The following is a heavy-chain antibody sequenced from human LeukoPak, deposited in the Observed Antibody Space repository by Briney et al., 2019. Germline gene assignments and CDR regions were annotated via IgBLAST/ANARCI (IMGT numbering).Heavy chain of an antibody. CDR3: ARTSTLYYDILTGYAFDI. V-gene: IGHV4-59*01. CDR1: GGSISSYY. Sequence: NPSETLSLTCTVSGGSISSYYWSCIRQPPGKGLEWMGYIYYSGSTNYNPSPKSRVTISVDTSKNQFSLKLSSVTAADTAVYYCARTSTLYYDILTGYAFDIWGQATMVTVSS. CDR2: IYYSGST. J-gene: IGHJ3*02. D-gene: IGHD3-9*01.